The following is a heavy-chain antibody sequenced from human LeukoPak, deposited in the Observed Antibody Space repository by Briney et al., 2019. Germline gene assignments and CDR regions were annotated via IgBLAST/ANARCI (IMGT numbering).Heavy chain of an antibody. CDR2: IYYSGST. D-gene: IGHD3-22*01. V-gene: IGHV4-30-4*01. CDR1: GGSISSGDYY. CDR3: ASATSYYYGSSGYHYDS. J-gene: IGHJ4*02. Sequence: SETLSLTCTVSGGSISSGDYYWNWIRQPPGKGLEWIGYIYYSGSTYYNPSLKSQVTISVDTSKNQFSLKLSTVTAADTAVYYCASATSYYYGSSGYHYDSWGQGTLVTVSS.